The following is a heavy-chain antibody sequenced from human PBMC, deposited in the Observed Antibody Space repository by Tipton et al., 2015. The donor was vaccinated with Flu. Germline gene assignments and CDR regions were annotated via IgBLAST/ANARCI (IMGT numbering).Heavy chain of an antibody. CDR1: GFIFSSYW. D-gene: IGHD1-1*01. CDR2: IESDGSGT. J-gene: IGHJ4*02. Sequence: SLRLSCAASGFIFSSYWIHWVRQVPGKGLVWVSRIESDGSGTIYADSVKGRFTVSRDNADNTLFLHMNSLRAEDTAVYYCARGTSGTWSGFDFWGQGTLVTVSS. CDR3: ARGTSGTWSGFDF. V-gene: IGHV3-74*01.